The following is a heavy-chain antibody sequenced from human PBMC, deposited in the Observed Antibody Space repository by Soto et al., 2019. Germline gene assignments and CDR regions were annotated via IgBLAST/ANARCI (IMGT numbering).Heavy chain of an antibody. D-gene: IGHD1-26*01. CDR1: GFTVSSNY. CDR3: ARDRGVGATTEGLFDY. CDR2: IYSGGST. Sequence: EVQLVESGGGLVQPGGSLRLSCAASGFTVSSNYMSWVRQAPGKGLEWVSVIYSGGSTYYADSVKGRFTISRDNSKNTLYLQMNSLRAEDTAVYYCARDRGVGATTEGLFDYWGQGTLVTVSS. J-gene: IGHJ4*02. V-gene: IGHV3-66*01.